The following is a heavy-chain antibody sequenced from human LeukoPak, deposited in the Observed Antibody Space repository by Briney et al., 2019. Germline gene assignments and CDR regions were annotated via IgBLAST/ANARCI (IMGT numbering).Heavy chain of an antibody. CDR2: ISYDGSNK. CDR3: ARVSSMLRGPLVIYYFDF. J-gene: IGHJ4*02. D-gene: IGHD3-10*01. Sequence: GGSLRLSCAASGFTFSSYGMHWVRKAPGKGLEWVAVISYDGSNKYYADSVKGRFTISRDNSENTFYLQMNSLRADDTAVYYCARVSSMLRGPLVIYYFDFWGQGTLVTVSS. V-gene: IGHV3-30*03. CDR1: GFTFSSYG.